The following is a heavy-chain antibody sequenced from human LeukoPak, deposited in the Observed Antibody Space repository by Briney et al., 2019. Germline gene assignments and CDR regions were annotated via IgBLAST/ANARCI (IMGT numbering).Heavy chain of an antibody. CDR2: VSSDGNTK. V-gene: IGHV3-30*09. J-gene: IGHJ4*02. D-gene: IGHD1-26*01. Sequence: GESLKISCAASGFTFSRYGMHWVRQAPGNGLEWVAVVSSDGNTKDYADSVQGRFAISRDNSKNTLYLQMSFLRLEDTAVYYCARKWELPDYWGQGTLVTVSS. CDR1: GFTFSRYG. CDR3: ARKWELPDY.